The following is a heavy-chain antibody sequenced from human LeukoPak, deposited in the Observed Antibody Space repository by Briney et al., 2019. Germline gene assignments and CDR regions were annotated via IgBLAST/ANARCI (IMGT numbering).Heavy chain of an antibody. V-gene: IGHV3-30*18. CDR3: AKGDYDFWSGYPIGGYFDY. Sequence: AGGSLRLSCAASGFTFSSYGMHWVRQAPGKGLEWMAVISYDGSNKYYADSVKGRFTISRDNSKNTLYLQMNSLRAEDTAVYYCAKGDYDFWSGYPIGGYFDYWGQGTLVTVSS. D-gene: IGHD3-3*01. J-gene: IGHJ4*02. CDR2: ISYDGSNK. CDR1: GFTFSSYG.